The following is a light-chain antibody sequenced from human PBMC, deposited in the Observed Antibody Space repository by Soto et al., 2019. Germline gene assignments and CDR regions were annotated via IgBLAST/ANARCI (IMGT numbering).Light chain of an antibody. CDR2: RNS. Sequence: QSVLTQPPSASDTPGQRVTISCSGSSSNIGSNYVYWYQQLPGTVPQLLIYRNSERPSGVPDRFSGSKSGTSASLAISGLRSEDEADYYCAAWDDSLSGVVFGGGTKLTVL. CDR1: SSNIGSNY. J-gene: IGLJ2*01. V-gene: IGLV1-47*01. CDR3: AAWDDSLSGVV.